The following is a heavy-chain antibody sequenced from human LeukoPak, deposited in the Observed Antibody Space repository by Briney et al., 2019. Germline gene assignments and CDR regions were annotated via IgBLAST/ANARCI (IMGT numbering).Heavy chain of an antibody. CDR2: ITKYDGRL. CDR1: GFGVHTFA. Sequence: GGSLRLSCAVSGFGVHTFAMSWVRQAPGKGLEWLASITKYDGRLYYADSVRGRFTIPRDTSQNELYLQMNSLRVDDSAIYYCAKDHSADGWPTFEYWGRGTLVTVSS. V-gene: IGHV3-23*01. CDR3: AKDHSADGWPTFEY. J-gene: IGHJ4*02. D-gene: IGHD5-24*01.